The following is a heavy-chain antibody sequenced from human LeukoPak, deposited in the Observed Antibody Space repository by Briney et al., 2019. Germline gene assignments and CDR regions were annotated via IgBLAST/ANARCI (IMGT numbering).Heavy chain of an antibody. CDR2: ISYDGSNK. V-gene: IGHV3-30-3*01. D-gene: IGHD2-21*02. CDR3: ARSEHIVVVTSTPASY. J-gene: IGHJ4*02. Sequence: PGRSLILSCAASGFTFSSYAMHWVRQAPGKGLEWVAVISYDGSNKYYADSVKGRFTISRDSSKNTVFMEMNSLKPEDTALYYCARSEHIVVVTSTPASYWGQGTLVTVSS. CDR1: GFTFSSYA.